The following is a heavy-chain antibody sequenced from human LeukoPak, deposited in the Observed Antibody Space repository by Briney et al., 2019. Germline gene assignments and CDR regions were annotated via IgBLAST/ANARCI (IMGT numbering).Heavy chain of an antibody. CDR3: AREKRYYGSGSSDVDY. J-gene: IGHJ4*02. V-gene: IGHV3-21*01. CDR1: GFTFSSYS. Sequence: PGGSLRLSCAASGFTFSSYSMNWVRQAPGKGLEWVSSISSSSSYIYYADSVKGRFTISRDNAKNSLYLQMNSPRAEDTAVYYCAREKRYYGSGSSDVDYWGQGTLVTVSS. CDR2: ISSSSSYI. D-gene: IGHD3-10*01.